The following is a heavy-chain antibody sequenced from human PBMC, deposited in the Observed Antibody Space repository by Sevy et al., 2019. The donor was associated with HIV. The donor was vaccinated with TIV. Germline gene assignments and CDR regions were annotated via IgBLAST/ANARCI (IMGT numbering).Heavy chain of an antibody. CDR3: VRRGVDAYNVYFDL. CDR2: ISTGTDHI. D-gene: IGHD3-10*01. CDR1: GFTFSAYS. Sequence: GGSLRLSCTASGFTFSAYSMNWVRQAPGKGLEWLSYISTGTDHIYYADSAKGRFTISIDDAKKSVYLEMKSLRDQDTALYYCVRRGVDAYNVYFDLWGQGTLVTVSS. V-gene: IGHV3-21*05. J-gene: IGHJ4*02.